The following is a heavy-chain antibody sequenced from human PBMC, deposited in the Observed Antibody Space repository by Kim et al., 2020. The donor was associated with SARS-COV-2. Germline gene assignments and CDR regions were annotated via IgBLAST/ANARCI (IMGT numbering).Heavy chain of an antibody. CDR2: INSKTDSGTT. J-gene: IGHJ6*01. D-gene: IGHD6-6*01. CDR3: TIGYSSSKDQLNYYY. Sequence: GGSLRLSCAASGFTFGNDWMSWVRQAPGKGLEWVGRINSKTDSGTTAYAVPVKGSITISSADSKLTLYMQMNSLKNEDTAVYYCTIGYSSSKDQLNYYY. CDR1: GFTFGNDW. V-gene: IGHV3-15*01.